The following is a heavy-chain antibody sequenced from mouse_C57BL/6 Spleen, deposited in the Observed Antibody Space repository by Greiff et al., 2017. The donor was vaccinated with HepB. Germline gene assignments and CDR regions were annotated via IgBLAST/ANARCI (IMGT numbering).Heavy chain of an antibody. CDR1: GYTFTSYW. CDR3: ARSLITTVDFAY. CDR2: INPSSGYT. V-gene: IGHV1-7*01. J-gene: IGHJ3*01. D-gene: IGHD1-1*01. Sequence: QVQLQQSGAELAKPGASVKLSCKASGYTFTSYWMHWVKQRPGQGLEWIGYINPSSGYTTYNQKFKDKATLTADKSSSTAYMQLSSLTYEDSAVYSCARSLITTVDFAYWGEGTLVTVSA.